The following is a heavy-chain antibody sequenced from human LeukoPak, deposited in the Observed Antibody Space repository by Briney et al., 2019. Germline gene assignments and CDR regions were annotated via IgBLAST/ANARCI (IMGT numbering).Heavy chain of an antibody. CDR2: IYTSGST. CDR3: ARGEQLSSGYAFDI. J-gene: IGHJ3*02. CDR1: GGSISSYY. V-gene: IGHV4-4*07. Sequence: SETLSLTCTVSGGSISSYYWSWIRQPAGKGLEWIGRIYTSGSTNYNPSLKSRVTMSVDTSKNQFSLKLSSVTAADTAVYYCARGEQLSSGYAFDIRGQGTMVTVSS. D-gene: IGHD3-16*02.